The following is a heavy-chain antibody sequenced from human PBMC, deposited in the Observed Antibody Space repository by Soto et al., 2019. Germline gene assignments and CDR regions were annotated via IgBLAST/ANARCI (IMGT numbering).Heavy chain of an antibody. V-gene: IGHV5-51*01. Sequence: GESLKISCKGSGYSFFSHWIGWVRQMPGKGLEWVGIIYPADSETRYSPSFQGQVTISVDKSINTAYLQWSSLKASDTAMYYCARRPWLSVPLPYYWGQGTLVTVSS. CDR2: IYPADSET. D-gene: IGHD5-12*01. CDR3: ARRPWLSVPLPYY. J-gene: IGHJ4*02. CDR1: GYSFFSHW.